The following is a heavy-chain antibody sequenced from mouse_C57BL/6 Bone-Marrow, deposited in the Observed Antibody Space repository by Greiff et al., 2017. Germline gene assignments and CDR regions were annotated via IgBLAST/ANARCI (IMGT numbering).Heavy chain of an antibody. D-gene: IGHD2-4*01. CDR2: IDPSDSYT. CDR3: ARWDYDYDVAY. V-gene: IGHV1-59*01. Sequence: VQLQQPGAELVRPGTSVKLSCKASGYTFTSYWMHWVKQRPGQGLEWIGVIDPSDSYTNYNQKFKGKATLTVDTSSSTAYMRLSSLTSEDSAVYYCARWDYDYDVAYWGQGTLVTVSA. J-gene: IGHJ3*01. CDR1: GYTFTSYW.